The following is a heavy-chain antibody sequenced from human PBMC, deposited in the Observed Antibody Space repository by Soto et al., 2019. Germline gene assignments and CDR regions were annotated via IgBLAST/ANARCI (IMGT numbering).Heavy chain of an antibody. D-gene: IGHD1-26*01. CDR1: GYTFTSYA. V-gene: IGHV1-3*01. J-gene: IGHJ3*02. CDR3: ERHGITGSYYDAFDI. CDR2: INAGNGNT. Sequence: ASVKVSCKASGYTFTSYAMNWVRQAPGQRLEWMGWINAGNGNTKYSQKFQGRVTITRDTSASTAYMELSSLRSEDTAVYYCERHGITGSYYDAFDIWGQGTMVTVSS.